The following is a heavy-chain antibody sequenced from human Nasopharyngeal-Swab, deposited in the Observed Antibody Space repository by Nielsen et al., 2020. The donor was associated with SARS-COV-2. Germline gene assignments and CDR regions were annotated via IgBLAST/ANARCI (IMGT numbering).Heavy chain of an antibody. Sequence: SETLSLTCTVSGGSISSGDYYWSWIRQHPGKGREWIGYIYYSGSTYYNPSLKSRVTISVDTSKNQFSLKLSSVTAADTAVYYCARRPSKVGLLIIKGYYFDYWGQGTLVTVSS. D-gene: IGHD3/OR15-3a*01. J-gene: IGHJ4*02. CDR2: IYYSGST. CDR3: ARRPSKVGLLIIKGYYFDY. CDR1: GGSISSGDYY. V-gene: IGHV4-31*03.